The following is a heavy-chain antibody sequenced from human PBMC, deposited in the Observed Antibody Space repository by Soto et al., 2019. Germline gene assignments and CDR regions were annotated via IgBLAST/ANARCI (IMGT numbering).Heavy chain of an antibody. Sequence: EVQVVESGGGLVKPGGSLRLSCAASGFTFNNYNMNWVRHGPGKGLEWVASISSKSNQIFHADSVKGRFTISRDNAKNPLYLQMNSPRAEDTGVYYCAKARGLGSPVSGGLAVWGQGTTVTVAS. D-gene: IGHD3-10*01. CDR2: ISSKSNQI. V-gene: IGHV3-21*06. CDR3: AKARGLGSPVSGGLAV. J-gene: IGHJ6*02. CDR1: GFTFNNYN.